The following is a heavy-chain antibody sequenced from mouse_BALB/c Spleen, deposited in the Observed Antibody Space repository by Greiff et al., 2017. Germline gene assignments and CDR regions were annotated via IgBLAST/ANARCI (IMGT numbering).Heavy chain of an antibody. V-gene: IGHV2-9*02. J-gene: IGHJ2*01. CDR1: GFSLTSYG. CDR2: IWGGGST. Sequence: VQLLESGPGPVAPSQCLSITCTVSGFSLTSYGVHWVRQPPGKGLEWLGVIWGGGSTNYNSALMSRLSISKDNSKIQVFLKMNSLQTDDTAMYYCARESKYDYDFDYWGQGTTLTVSS. D-gene: IGHD2-4*01. CDR3: ARESKYDYDFDY.